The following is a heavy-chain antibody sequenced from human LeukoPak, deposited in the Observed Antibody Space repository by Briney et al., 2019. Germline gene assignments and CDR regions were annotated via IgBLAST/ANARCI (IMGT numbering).Heavy chain of an antibody. D-gene: IGHD3-3*02. V-gene: IGHV1-18*01. CDR1: GYTFRQYS. J-gene: IGHJ3*02. CDR2: VSPSHTTR. CDR3: ARDYILPLETDNGDGFAI. Sequence: ASVKVSCKASGYTFRQYSISWVRQAPGKGVEWMGWVSPSHTTRVYAQGFQGRVTMTADTKTNTVCMELRSLRFDDTAVYFCARDYILPLETDNGDGFAIWGQGTVVTVSS.